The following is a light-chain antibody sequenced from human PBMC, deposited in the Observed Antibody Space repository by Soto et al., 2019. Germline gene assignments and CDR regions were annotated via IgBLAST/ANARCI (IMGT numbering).Light chain of an antibody. CDR1: QSISNW. J-gene: IGKJ1*01. V-gene: IGKV1-5*03. Sequence: DIQMTQSPSTLSASVGDRVTITCRASQSISNWLAWYQQKPGKAPNLLIYKASSLQSGVPSRFSGSGSGTEINLTISSLQPDDFATYHCQQYNTYSRTFGQGTKVEIK. CDR2: KAS. CDR3: QQYNTYSRT.